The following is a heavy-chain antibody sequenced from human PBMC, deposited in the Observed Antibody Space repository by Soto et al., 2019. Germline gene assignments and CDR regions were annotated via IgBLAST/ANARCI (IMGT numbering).Heavy chain of an antibody. CDR2: MNPNSGNT. CDR3: AVDRFVPDYYYGMDV. Sequence: GASVKVSCKASGYTFTSYDINWVRQATGQGLEWMGWMNPNSGNTGYAQKFQGRVTMTRNTSISTAYMELSSLRSEDTAVYYCAVDRFVPDYYYGMDVWGQGTTVTVSS. J-gene: IGHJ6*02. CDR1: GYTFTSYD. D-gene: IGHD3-10*01. V-gene: IGHV1-8*01.